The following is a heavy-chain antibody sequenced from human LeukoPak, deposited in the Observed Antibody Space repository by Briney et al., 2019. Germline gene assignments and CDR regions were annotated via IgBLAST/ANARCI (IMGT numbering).Heavy chain of an antibody. J-gene: IGHJ4*02. D-gene: IGHD3-22*01. V-gene: IGHV4-34*01. CDR1: GGSFIGYY. CDR2: INHSGST. Sequence: TESLSLACAVYGGSFIGYYWSWIRQPPGKGLGWIGEINHSGSTHYNPSLKSRVALSDDTPQNQFSLKLASVTPPDTALYYGATGRGLRDSSGYYFSFFYSWGQRTLVSVSS. CDR3: ATGRGLRDSSGYYFSFFYS.